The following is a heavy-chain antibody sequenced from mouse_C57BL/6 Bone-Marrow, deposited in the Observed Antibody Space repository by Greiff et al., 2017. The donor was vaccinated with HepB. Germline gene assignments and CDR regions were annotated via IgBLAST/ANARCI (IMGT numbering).Heavy chain of an antibody. Sequence: QVQLKQPGAELVKPGASVKLSCKASGYTFTSYWMHWVKQRPGRGLEWIGRIDPNSGGTKYNEKFKSKATLTVDKPSSTAYMQISSLTSEDSAVYYCARYGSSHWYFDVWGTGTTVTVSS. CDR1: GYTFTSYW. CDR2: IDPNSGGT. V-gene: IGHV1-72*01. J-gene: IGHJ1*03. CDR3: ARYGSSHWYFDV. D-gene: IGHD1-1*01.